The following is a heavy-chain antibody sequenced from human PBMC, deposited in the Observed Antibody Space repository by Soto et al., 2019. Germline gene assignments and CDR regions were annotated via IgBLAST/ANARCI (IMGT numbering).Heavy chain of an antibody. J-gene: IGHJ3*02. CDR3: ARGDSSGYYYDPGAFDI. CDR1: GGSISSGAHY. CDR2: IYYSGST. Sequence: TLSLTWTVSGGSISSGAHYWSWIRQHPGKGLEWIGYIYYSGSTYYNPSLKSRVTISVDTSKNQFSLKLSSVTAADTAVYYCARGDSSGYYYDPGAFDIWGQGTMVTVSS. D-gene: IGHD3-22*01. V-gene: IGHV4-31*02.